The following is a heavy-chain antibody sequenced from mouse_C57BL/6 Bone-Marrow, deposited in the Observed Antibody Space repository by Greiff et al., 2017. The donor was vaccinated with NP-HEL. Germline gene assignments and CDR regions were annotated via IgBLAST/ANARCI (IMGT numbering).Heavy chain of an antibody. J-gene: IGHJ2*01. CDR2: IYPRSGNT. Sequence: QVQLQQSGAELARPGASVKLSCKASGYTFTSYGISWVKQRTGQGLEWIGEIYPRSGNTYYNEKLKGKATLTADKSSSTAYMELRSLTSEDSAVYFCARRGLDSNSFDYWGQGTTLTVSS. CDR1: GYTFTSYG. V-gene: IGHV1-81*01. D-gene: IGHD3-2*01. CDR3: ARRGLDSNSFDY.